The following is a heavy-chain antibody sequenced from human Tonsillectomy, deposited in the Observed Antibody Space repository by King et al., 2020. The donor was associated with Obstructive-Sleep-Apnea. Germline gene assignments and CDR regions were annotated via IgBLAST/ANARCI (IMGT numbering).Heavy chain of an antibody. CDR2: LYWGDDK. CDR3: AQSTLWFGELGYFDY. Sequence: TLKESDPALVKPTQTLTLTCTFSGFSLNTSEVAVGWIRQPPGKALEWLYLLYWGDDKRYIPYLKIRLTITKDTSQNQVVLTMTNMDPVDTATYYSAQSTLWFGELGYFDYWGQGTLVTVSS. J-gene: IGHJ4*02. D-gene: IGHD3-10*01. V-gene: IGHV2-5*02. CDR1: GFSLNTSEVA.